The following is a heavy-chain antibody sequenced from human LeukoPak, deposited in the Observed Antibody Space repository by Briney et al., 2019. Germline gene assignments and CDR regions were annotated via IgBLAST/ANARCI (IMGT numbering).Heavy chain of an antibody. CDR2: ISSSSSYI. Sequence: GGSLRLSCAASGFTFSSYSMNWVRQALGKGLEGGSSISSSSSYIYYADSVKGRFTISRDNAKNSLYLQMNSLRAEDTAVYYCARVYRSSPGDYFDYWGQGTLVTVSS. D-gene: IGHD6-6*01. V-gene: IGHV3-21*01. J-gene: IGHJ4*02. CDR1: GFTFSSYS. CDR3: ARVYRSSPGDYFDY.